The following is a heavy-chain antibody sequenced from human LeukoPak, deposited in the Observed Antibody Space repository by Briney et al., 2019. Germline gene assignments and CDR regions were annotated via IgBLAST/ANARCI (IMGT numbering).Heavy chain of an antibody. D-gene: IGHD4-17*01. CDR1: GYRFTSYW. J-gene: IGHJ6*02. Sequence: GESLKISCKGSGYRFTSYWITWVRQMPGKGLEWMGRIDPSDSYTNYSPSFQGHVTISADKSISTAYLQWSSLKASDTAMYYCATVTTIYYYYGMDVWSQGTTVTVSS. V-gene: IGHV5-10-1*01. CDR3: ATVTTIYYYYGMDV. CDR2: IDPSDSYT.